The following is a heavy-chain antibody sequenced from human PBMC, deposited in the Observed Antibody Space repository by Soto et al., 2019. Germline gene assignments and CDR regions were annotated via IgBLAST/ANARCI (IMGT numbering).Heavy chain of an antibody. CDR2: IWYDGSNK. J-gene: IGHJ4*02. Sequence: GGSLRLSCAASGFTFSSYGMHWVRQAPGKGLEWVAVIWYDGSNKYYADSVKGRFTISRDNSKNTLYLQMNSLRAEDTAVYYCARDSRVYYDGSGYSIDFWGQGTLVTVSS. CDR1: GFTFSSYG. V-gene: IGHV3-33*01. CDR3: ARDSRVYYDGSGYSIDF. D-gene: IGHD3-22*01.